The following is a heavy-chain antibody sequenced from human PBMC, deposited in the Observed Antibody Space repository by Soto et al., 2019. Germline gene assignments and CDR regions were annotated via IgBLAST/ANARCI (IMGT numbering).Heavy chain of an antibody. J-gene: IGHJ6*02. Sequence: SETLSLTCAVYGGSFSCYYWSWIRQPPGKGLEWIGEINHSGSTNYNPSLKSRVTISVDTSKNQFSLKLSSVTAADTAVYYCARGGGRYYYYYYGMDVWGQGTTVTVSS. D-gene: IGHD1-26*01. CDR2: INHSGST. CDR1: GGSFSCYY. V-gene: IGHV4-34*01. CDR3: ARGGGRYYYYYYGMDV.